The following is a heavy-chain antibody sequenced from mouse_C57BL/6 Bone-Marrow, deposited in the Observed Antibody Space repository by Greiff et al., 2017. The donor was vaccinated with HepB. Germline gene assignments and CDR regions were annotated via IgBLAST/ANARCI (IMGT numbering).Heavy chain of an antibody. CDR2: ISSGGDYI. Sequence: EVQGVESGEGLVKPGGSLKLSCAASGFTFSSYAMSWVRQTPEKRLEWVAYISSGGDYIYYADTVKGRFTISRDNARNTLYLQMSSLMSEDTAMYYCTKVLAAFDVWGTGTTVTVSS. CDR1: GFTFSSYA. J-gene: IGHJ1*03. CDR3: TKVLAAFDV. V-gene: IGHV5-9-1*02. D-gene: IGHD1-3*01.